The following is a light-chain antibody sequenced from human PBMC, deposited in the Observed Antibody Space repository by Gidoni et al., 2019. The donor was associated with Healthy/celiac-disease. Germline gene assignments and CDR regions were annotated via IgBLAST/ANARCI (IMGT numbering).Light chain of an antibody. CDR2: DAS. J-gene: IGKJ1*01. Sequence: AIQLTQSPSSLSASVGDRVTIPCRASKGISSALAWYQQKPGKAPNLLIYDASSVESGGPSRFSGSGSGTDFNITISSLQPEDFGTYYRQQFNSYPWTFGQGTKVEIK. CDR3: QQFNSYPWT. CDR1: KGISSA. V-gene: IGKV1-13*02.